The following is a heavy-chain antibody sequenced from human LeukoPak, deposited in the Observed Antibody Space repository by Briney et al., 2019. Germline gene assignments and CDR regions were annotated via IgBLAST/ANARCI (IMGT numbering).Heavy chain of an antibody. J-gene: IGHJ4*02. CDR2: ISGSGGST. D-gene: IGHD2-15*01. Sequence: GGSLRLSCAASGFTFSSYAMSWVRQAPGKGLEWVSAISGSGGSTYYADSVKGRFTISRDNSKNTLYLQMNSLRAEDTAVYYCAKDDCSGGSCYLDYWGQGTLVTVSS. CDR3: AKDDCSGGSCYLDY. CDR1: GFTFSSYA. V-gene: IGHV3-23*01.